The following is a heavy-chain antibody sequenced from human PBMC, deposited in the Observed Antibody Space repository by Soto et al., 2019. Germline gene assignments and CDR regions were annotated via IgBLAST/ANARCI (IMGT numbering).Heavy chain of an antibody. CDR3: ARSSTMIVVVITAGAFDI. V-gene: IGHV4-61*01. CDR2: IYYSGST. Sequence: PSETLPLTCTVSGGSVSSGSYYWSWIRQPPGKGLEWIGYIYYSGSTNYNPSLKSRVTISVDTSKNQFSLKLSSVTAADTAVYYCARSSTMIVVVITAGAFDIWGQGTMVTVSS. D-gene: IGHD3-22*01. CDR1: GGSVSSGSYY. J-gene: IGHJ3*02.